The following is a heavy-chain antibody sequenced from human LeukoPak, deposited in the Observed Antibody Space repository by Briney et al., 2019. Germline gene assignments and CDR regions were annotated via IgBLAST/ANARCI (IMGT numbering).Heavy chain of an antibody. CDR3: ASHYYGSGSYYNVEWFDP. Sequence: SETLSLTCAVSGGSISSSNWWSWVRQPPGKGLEWIGQIYHSGSTNYNPSLKSRVTISVDKSKNQFSLKLSSVTAADTAVYYCASHYYGSGSYYNVEWFDPWGQGTLVTVSS. D-gene: IGHD3-10*01. CDR1: GGSISSSNW. V-gene: IGHV4-4*02. J-gene: IGHJ5*02. CDR2: IYHSGST.